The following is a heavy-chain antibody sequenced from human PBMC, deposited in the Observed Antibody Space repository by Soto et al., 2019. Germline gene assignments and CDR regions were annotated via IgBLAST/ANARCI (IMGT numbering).Heavy chain of an antibody. Sequence: EVQLLESGGGLVQPGGSLRLSCAASGFTFSSYAMSWVRQAPGKGLEWVSAISGSGGSTYYADSVKGRFTISRDNSKNTLYLQMNSLRAEDTDVYYCAKCIPETGPRYSSSFLDYWGQGPLVTVSS. D-gene: IGHD6-13*01. V-gene: IGHV3-23*01. CDR1: GFTFSSYA. CDR2: ISGSGGST. CDR3: AKCIPETGPRYSSSFLDY. J-gene: IGHJ4*02.